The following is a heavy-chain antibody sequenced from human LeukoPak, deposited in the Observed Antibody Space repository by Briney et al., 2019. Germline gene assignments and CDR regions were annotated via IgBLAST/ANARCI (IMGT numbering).Heavy chain of an antibody. CDR1: GFTFSDFG. J-gene: IGHJ4*02. D-gene: IGHD3-16*01. V-gene: IGHV3-30*18. CDR3: AKERDYRVSTSCDY. Sequence: HTGGSLRLSCAASGFTFSDFGMHWVRQAPGKGLEWVAVISYNGKVTFYADSVKGRFTISRDNSKNTLSLHMTSLRGGDTALYFCAKERDYRVSTSCDYWGQGTQVIVSS. CDR2: ISYNGKVT.